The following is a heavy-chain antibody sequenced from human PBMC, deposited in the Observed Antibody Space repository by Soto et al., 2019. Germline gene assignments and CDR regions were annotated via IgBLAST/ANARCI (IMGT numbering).Heavy chain of an antibody. CDR3: ARGSDAYAFDI. CDR1: GASLSGYY. J-gene: IGHJ3*02. V-gene: IGHV4-4*07. CDR2: IYSSGST. D-gene: IGHD2-2*01. Sequence: SETLSLTCTVSGASLSGYYWSWIRQPAGKGLEYIGHIYSSGSTNYNPSLKSRVTMSRHTSENHFSLRLSSMTAADTAVYYCARGSDAYAFDIWGQGTVVTVSS.